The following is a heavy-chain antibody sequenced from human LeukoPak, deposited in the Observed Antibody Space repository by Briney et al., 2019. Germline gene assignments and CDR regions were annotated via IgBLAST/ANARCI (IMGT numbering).Heavy chain of an antibody. V-gene: IGHV1-69*05. CDR2: IIPIFGTA. Sequence: ASVKVSCKASGGTFSSYAISWGRQAPGQGLEWMGRIIPIFGTANYAQKFQGRVTITTDESTSTAYMELSSLRSEDTAVYYCARDKDDYGDYYYYMDVWGKGTTVTVSS. CDR1: GGTFSSYA. J-gene: IGHJ6*03. D-gene: IGHD4-17*01. CDR3: ARDKDDYGDYYYYMDV.